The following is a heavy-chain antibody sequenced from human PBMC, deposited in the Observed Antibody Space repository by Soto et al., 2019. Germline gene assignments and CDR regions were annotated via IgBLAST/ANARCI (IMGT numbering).Heavy chain of an antibody. CDR2: IYYSGSI. CDR1: GGSISRGNW. D-gene: IGHD1-1*01. CDR3: GRRKSTVYGTFDY. J-gene: IGHJ4*02. V-gene: IGHV4-4*02. Sequence: PSQTLSLTCAVSGGSISRGNWWSGVRQPPGKGLEWIGEIYYSGSIKYNPSLKKRVTISVDKSKNQFLLNLNYVAAPSTATPYRGRRKSTVYGTFDYWGQGTLLPF.